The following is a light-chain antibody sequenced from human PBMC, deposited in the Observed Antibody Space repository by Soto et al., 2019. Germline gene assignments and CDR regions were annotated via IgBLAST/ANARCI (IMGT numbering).Light chain of an antibody. J-gene: IGKJ1*01. Sequence: AIHMTQSPSSLSASVIDRVTITFRASQGIRKDLAWYQQKPGKAPKLLIYATSSLQSGVPSRFSGSGSGRDFTLTISSLQPEDFATYYCLQDYNYPRTFGQGTKVDIK. CDR2: ATS. CDR1: QGIRKD. V-gene: IGKV1-6*02. CDR3: LQDYNYPRT.